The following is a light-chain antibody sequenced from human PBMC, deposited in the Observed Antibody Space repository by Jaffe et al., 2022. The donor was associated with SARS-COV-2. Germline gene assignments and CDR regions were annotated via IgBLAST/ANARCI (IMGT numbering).Light chain of an antibody. Sequence: QLVLTQSPSASASLGASVKLTCTLSSGRSTYAIAWHQQQPEKGPRYLMMLKSDGSHTKGDGIPDRFSGSSSGAERYLTISGLQSEDEADYYCQTWGPGIRVFGGGTKLTVL. V-gene: IGLV4-69*01. CDR3: QTWGPGIRV. J-gene: IGLJ3*02. CDR2: LKSDGSH. CDR1: SGRSTYA.